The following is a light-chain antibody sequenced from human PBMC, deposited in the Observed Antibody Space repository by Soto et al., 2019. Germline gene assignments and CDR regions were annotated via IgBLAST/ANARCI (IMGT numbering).Light chain of an antibody. V-gene: IGKV3D-20*02. CDR3: QQRSNWPLLT. J-gene: IGKJ4*01. Sequence: IVLTKSPATLSLNPGERATLSCRASQSVSSSYLAWYQQKPGQAPRLLIYGASTRATGIPARFSGSGSGTDFTLTISSLEPEDFAVYYCQQRSNWPLLTFGGGTKVDIK. CDR1: QSVSSSY. CDR2: GAS.